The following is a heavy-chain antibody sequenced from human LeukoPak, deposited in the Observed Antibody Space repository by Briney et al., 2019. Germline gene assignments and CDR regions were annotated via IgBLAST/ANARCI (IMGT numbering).Heavy chain of an antibody. CDR3: AREGGDSSGYYHDY. V-gene: IGHV4-31*03. D-gene: IGHD3-22*01. CDR1: GGSISSGGYY. J-gene: IGHJ4*02. CDR2: IYYSGTT. Sequence: SQTLSLTCTVSGGSISSGGYYWSWIRQHPGKGLEWIGYIYYSGTTYYNPSLRSRVTISIDTSKDQFSLKLSSVTAADTAVYYCAREGGDSSGYYHDYWGQGTLVTVSS.